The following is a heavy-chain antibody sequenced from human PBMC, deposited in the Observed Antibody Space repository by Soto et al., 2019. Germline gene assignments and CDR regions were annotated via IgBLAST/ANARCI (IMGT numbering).Heavy chain of an antibody. Sequence: QVQLVQSGAEVKKPGSSVKVSCKASGGTFSSYAISWVRQAPGQGLEWMGGIIPIFGTANYAQKFQGRVTITADKSTSTAYMELSSMRSEDTAVYYCAGGVSGGVVNSFDYWGQGTLVTVSS. CDR2: IIPIFGTA. D-gene: IGHD3-3*01. CDR1: GGTFSSYA. J-gene: IGHJ4*02. CDR3: AGGVSGGVVNSFDY. V-gene: IGHV1-69*06.